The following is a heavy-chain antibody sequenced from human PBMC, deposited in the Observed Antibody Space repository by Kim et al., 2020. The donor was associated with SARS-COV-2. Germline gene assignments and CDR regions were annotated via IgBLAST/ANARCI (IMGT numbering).Heavy chain of an antibody. J-gene: IGHJ4*02. CDR3: AGVVSSSWYEPFDY. V-gene: IGHV4-31*02. Sequence: TPSLKSRLTMTVDTSKNQFSLKLTSVTAADTAVYSCAGVVSSSWYEPFDYWGQGTLVTVSS. D-gene: IGHD6-13*01.